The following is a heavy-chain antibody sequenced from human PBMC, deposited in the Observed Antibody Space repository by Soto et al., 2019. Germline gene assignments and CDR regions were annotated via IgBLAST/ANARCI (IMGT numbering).Heavy chain of an antibody. CDR2: ISAYNGNT. J-gene: IGHJ5*02. V-gene: IGHV1-18*01. D-gene: IGHD6-13*01. CDR1: GYTFTSYG. Sequence: QVQLVQSGAEVKKPGASVKVSCKASGYTFTSYGISWVRQAPGQGLEWIGWISAYNGNTNYAQKLQGRVTMTTDTSTSTDYMELRSLRSDDTAVYYCVHTKNIAAGQNWFDPWGQGTLVTVSS. CDR3: VHTKNIAAGQNWFDP.